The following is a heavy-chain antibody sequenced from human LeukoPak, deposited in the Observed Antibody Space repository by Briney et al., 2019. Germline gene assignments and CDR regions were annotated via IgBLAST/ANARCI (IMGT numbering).Heavy chain of an antibody. CDR2: SNSDGSTT. CDR1: GFTLSSYW. CDR3: VRGPYSGWTGFDY. Sequence: PGGSLRLSCAASGFTLSSYWMHWVRQAPGKGLAWVSRSNSDGSTTNYADSVKGRFTISRDNAQNTLHLQMNGLRAEDTAVYYCVRGPYSGWTGFDYWGQGALVTVSS. V-gene: IGHV3-74*01. J-gene: IGHJ4*02. D-gene: IGHD5-12*01.